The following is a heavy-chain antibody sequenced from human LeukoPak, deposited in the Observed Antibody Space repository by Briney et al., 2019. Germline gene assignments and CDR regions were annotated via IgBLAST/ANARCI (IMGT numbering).Heavy chain of an antibody. V-gene: IGHV3-23*01. J-gene: IGHJ4*02. CDR2: ISGSGGST. CDR1: GFTFSSYA. CDR3: AKVSRYCSGGSCYYHPFDY. D-gene: IGHD2-15*01. Sequence: GGSLRLSCAASGFTFSSYAMSWVRQAPGKGLEWVSVISGSGGSTYYAESVKGRFTISRDNSKNTLYLQMNSLRAEDTAVYYCAKVSRYCSGGSCYYHPFDYWGQGTLVTVSS.